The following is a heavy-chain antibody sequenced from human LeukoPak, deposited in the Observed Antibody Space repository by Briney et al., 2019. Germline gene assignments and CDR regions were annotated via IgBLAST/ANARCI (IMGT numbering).Heavy chain of an antibody. V-gene: IGHV1-46*01. CDR3: ARERVGWTTVVTRGMDV. CDR2: TNPSGGST. CDR1: GYTFTSYY. J-gene: IGHJ6*02. D-gene: IGHD4-23*01. Sequence: GASVKVSCKASGYTFTSYYMHWVRQAPGQGLEWMGITNPSGGSTSYAQKFQGRVTMTRDTSTSTVYMELSSLRSEDTAVYYCARERVGWTTVVTRGMDVWGQGTTVTVSS.